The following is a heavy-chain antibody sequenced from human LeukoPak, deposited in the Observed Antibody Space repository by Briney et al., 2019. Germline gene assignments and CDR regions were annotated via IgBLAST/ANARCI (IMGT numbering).Heavy chain of an antibody. CDR3: ARHRYGPFDY. Sequence: PSETLSLTCAVSGYSISSGYYWGWIRQPPGKGLEWIGSIYHSGSTYYNPSLKSRVTISVDTSKNQFSLKLSSVTAADAAVYYCARHRYGPFDYWGQGTLVTVSS. CDR2: IYHSGST. J-gene: IGHJ4*02. D-gene: IGHD3-9*01. CDR1: GYSISSGYY. V-gene: IGHV4-38-2*01.